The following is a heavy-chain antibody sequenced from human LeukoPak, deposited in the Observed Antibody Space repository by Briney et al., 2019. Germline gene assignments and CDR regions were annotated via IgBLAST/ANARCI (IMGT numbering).Heavy chain of an antibody. V-gene: IGHV3-48*03. CDR1: GFTFSSYE. Sequence: LGGSLRLSCAASGFTFSSYEMNWVRQAPGKGLEWVSFISSSGSTIYYADSVKGRFTISRDNAKNSLYLQMNSLRAEDTAVYYCAREGRTLPEANTYDYVWGSYRYELPHYYYYGMDVWGQGTTVTVSS. CDR2: ISSSGSTI. CDR3: AREGRTLPEANTYDYVWGSYRYELPHYYYYGMDV. J-gene: IGHJ6*02. D-gene: IGHD3-16*02.